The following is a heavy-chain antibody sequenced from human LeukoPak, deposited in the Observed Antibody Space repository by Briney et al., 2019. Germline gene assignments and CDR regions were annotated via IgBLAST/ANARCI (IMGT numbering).Heavy chain of an antibody. D-gene: IGHD5-12*01. CDR3: ARVNSRLAVSGYGHYDY. Sequence: GASVKVSCKASGYTFTSYGISWVRQAPGQGLEWMGWISAYNGNTNYAQKLQGRVTMTTDTSTSTAYMELRSLRPDDTAVYYCARVNSRLAVSGYGHYDYWGQGTLVTVSS. CDR2: ISAYNGNT. J-gene: IGHJ4*02. CDR1: GYTFTSYG. V-gene: IGHV1-18*04.